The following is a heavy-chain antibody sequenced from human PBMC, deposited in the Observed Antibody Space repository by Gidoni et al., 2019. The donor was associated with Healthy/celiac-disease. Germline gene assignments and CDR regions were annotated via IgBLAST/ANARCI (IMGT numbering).Heavy chain of an antibody. D-gene: IGHD3-10*01. V-gene: IGHV5-51*01. CDR2: IYPGDSDT. CDR1: GYSFTSYW. Sequence: EVQLVQSGAEVKKPGESLKISCKGSGYSFTSYWIGWARQMPGKGLEWMGIIYPGDSDTRYSPSFQGQVTISADKSISTAYLQWSSLKASDTAMYYCARPVGEYRRGYWYFDLWGRGTLVTVSS. CDR3: ARPVGEYRRGYWYFDL. J-gene: IGHJ2*01.